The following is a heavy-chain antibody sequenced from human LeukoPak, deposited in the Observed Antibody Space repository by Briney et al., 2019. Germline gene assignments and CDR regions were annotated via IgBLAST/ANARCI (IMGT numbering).Heavy chain of an antibody. Sequence: PGGSLRLSCAASGFTFSSYSMNWVRQAPGKGLEWVSSISSSSSYIYYADSVKGRFTISRDNAKNSLYLQMNSLRAEDTAVYYCARDAYDSTGYYYRIYWGQGTLVTVSS. CDR3: ARDAYDSTGYYYRIY. J-gene: IGHJ4*02. CDR2: ISSSSSYI. CDR1: GFTFSSYS. D-gene: IGHD3-22*01. V-gene: IGHV3-21*01.